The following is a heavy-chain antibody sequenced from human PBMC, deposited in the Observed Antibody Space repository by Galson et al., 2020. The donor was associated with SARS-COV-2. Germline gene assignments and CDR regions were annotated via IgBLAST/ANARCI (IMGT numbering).Heavy chain of an antibody. J-gene: IGHJ4*02. Sequence: SVKVSCKASGGTFSSYAISWVRQAPGQGLEWMGGIIPIFGTANYAQKFQGRVTITADKSTSTAYMELSSLRSEDTAVYYCARRARYCSSTSCYSLGYFDYWGQGTLVTVSS. CDR3: ARRARYCSSTSCYSLGYFDY. CDR2: IIPIFGTA. V-gene: IGHV1-69*06. D-gene: IGHD2-2*01. CDR1: GGTFSSYA.